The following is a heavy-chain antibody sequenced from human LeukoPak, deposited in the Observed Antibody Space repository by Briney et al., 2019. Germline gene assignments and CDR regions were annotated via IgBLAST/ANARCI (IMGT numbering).Heavy chain of an antibody. D-gene: IGHD3-9*01. CDR3: ATVAAAGSGSDDILTGYYDN. V-gene: IGHV3-11*01. Sequence: GGSLRLSCAASGFTFSDYYMTWIRQGPGKGLEWLSYISDSGSTMYYADSLKGRFTISRDNAKNSLFLQMNSLRADDTAVYYCATVAAAGSGSDDILTGYYDNWGQGTLVTVST. CDR2: ISDSGSTM. J-gene: IGHJ4*02. CDR1: GFTFSDYY.